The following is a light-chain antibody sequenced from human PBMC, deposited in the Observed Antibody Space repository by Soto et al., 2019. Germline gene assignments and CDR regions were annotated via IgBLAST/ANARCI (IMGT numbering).Light chain of an antibody. J-gene: IGLJ2*01. CDR2: DVS. CDR1: SSDVGSYNY. Sequence: QSALTQSASVSGSPGQSINISCTGTSSDVGSYNYVSWYQQHPGKAPKLMIYDVSNRPSGVSNRFSGSKSGNTASLTISGLQAEDEADYYCSLYTISSTLVFGGGTKLTVL. CDR3: SLYTISSTLV. V-gene: IGLV2-14*01.